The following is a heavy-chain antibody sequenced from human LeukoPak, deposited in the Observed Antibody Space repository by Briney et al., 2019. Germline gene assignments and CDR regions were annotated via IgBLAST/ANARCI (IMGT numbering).Heavy chain of an antibody. CDR1: GGSISSGGYY. J-gene: IGHJ5*02. V-gene: IGHV4-30-4*01. CDR2: IYYSGST. D-gene: IGHD4-11*01. Sequence: PSETLSLTCTVSGGSISSGGYYWSWIRQPPGKGLEWIGYIYYSGSTYYNPSLKSRVTISVDTSKNQFSLKLSSVTAADTAVYYCASSVMTTGGGHGFDPWGQGTLVTVSS. CDR3: ASSVMTTGGGHGFDP.